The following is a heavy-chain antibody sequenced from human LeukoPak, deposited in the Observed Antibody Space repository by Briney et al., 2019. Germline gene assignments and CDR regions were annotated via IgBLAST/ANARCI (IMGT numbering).Heavy chain of an antibody. J-gene: IGHJ4*02. CDR1: GGSFSGYY. CDR2: INHSGST. Sequence: PSETLSLTCAVYGGSFSGYYWSWIRQPPGKGLEWIGEINHSGSTNYNPSLKSRVTISVDTSKNQFSLKLSSVTAADTAVYYCASHDDYYGSGSYYWGQGTLVTVSS. D-gene: IGHD3-10*01. CDR3: ASHDDYYGSGSYY. V-gene: IGHV4-34*01.